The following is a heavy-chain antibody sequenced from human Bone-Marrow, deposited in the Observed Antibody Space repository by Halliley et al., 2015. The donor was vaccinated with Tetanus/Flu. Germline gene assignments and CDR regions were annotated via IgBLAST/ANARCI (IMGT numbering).Heavy chain of an antibody. CDR3: ARVMDRVDAFDI. V-gene: IGHV4-59*01. Sequence: TLSLTCTVSGGFINNYYWTWTRQPPGKGLEWIGYIHYSGSTNYNPSLESRVTFSVDTSKNQFSLRLTSVTAADTAVYFCARVMDRVDAFDIWGQGTMFTFSS. J-gene: IGHJ3*02. CDR2: IHYSGST. CDR1: GGFINNYY.